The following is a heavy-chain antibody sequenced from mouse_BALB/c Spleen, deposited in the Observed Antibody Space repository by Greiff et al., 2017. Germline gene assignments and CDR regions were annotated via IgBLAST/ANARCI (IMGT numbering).Heavy chain of an antibody. CDR1: GYTFTSYV. J-gene: IGHJ4*01. CDR3: AREGYGNYEDYYAMDY. V-gene: IGHV1-14*01. Sequence: LQESGPELVKPGASVKMSCKASGYTFTSYVMHWVKQKPGQGLEWIGYINPYNDGTKYNEKFKGKATLTSDKSSSTAYMELSSLTSEDSAVYYCAREGYGNYEDYYAMDYWGQGTSVTVSS. D-gene: IGHD2-1*01. CDR2: INPYNDGT.